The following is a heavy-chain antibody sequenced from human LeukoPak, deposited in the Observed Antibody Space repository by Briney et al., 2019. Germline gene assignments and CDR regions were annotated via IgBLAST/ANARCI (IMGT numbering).Heavy chain of an antibody. Sequence: GGSLRLSCAASGFTFSSYWMHWVRQVPGKGLVWVSRINSDGSSTSYADSVKGRFTISRDNSKNTLYLQMNSLRAEDTAVYYCAKTVGPDPYSSGWTDYWGQGTLVTVSS. CDR2: INSDGSST. D-gene: IGHD6-19*01. CDR1: GFTFSSYW. V-gene: IGHV3-74*01. J-gene: IGHJ4*02. CDR3: AKTVGPDPYSSGWTDY.